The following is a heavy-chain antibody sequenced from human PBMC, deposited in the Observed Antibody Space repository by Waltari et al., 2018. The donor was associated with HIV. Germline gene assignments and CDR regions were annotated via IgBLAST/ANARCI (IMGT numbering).Heavy chain of an antibody. J-gene: IGHJ4*02. CDR1: GYTFTSYA. V-gene: IGHV1-3*01. CDR3: ARGEIQLGIDY. D-gene: IGHD5-18*01. Sequence: QVQLVQSGAEVKKPGASVKVSCKASGYTFTSYAMHWVRQAPGQRLEWIGWIHDCNGNKKYSQKFQGRVTITRDTSASTAYMELSSLRSEDTAVYYCARGEIQLGIDYWGQGTLVTVSS. CDR2: IHDCNGNK.